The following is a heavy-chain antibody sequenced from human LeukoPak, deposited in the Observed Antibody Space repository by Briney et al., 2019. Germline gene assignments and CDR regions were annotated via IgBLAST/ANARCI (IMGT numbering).Heavy chain of an antibody. CDR3: AQGGSGYYYPIDY. Sequence: GGSERLSGAASEFTFDLYPMHGAGHAPGKGLDGVSVISRNSGSISYADSVKGRFTISRDNAKNSLYLQMNSLRAEDTALYYCAQGGSGYYYPIDYWGQGTLVTVSS. D-gene: IGHD3-22*01. CDR1: EFTFDLYP. V-gene: IGHV3-9*01. CDR2: ISRNSGSI. J-gene: IGHJ4*02.